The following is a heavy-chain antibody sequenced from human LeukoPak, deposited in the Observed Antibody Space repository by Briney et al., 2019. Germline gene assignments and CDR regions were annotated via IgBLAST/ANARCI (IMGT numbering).Heavy chain of an antibody. V-gene: IGHV3-21*01. CDR1: GFTFSSYS. CDR3: ARLGGRSSSPKGYYGIDV. J-gene: IGHJ6*02. CDR2: ISSSSSYI. Sequence: GGSLRVSCAASGFTFSSYSMNWVRQAPGKGLEWVSSISSSSSYIYYADSVKGRFTISRDNAKNSLYLQMNSLRAEDTAVYYCARLGGRSSSPKGYYGIDVWGQGTTVTVSS. D-gene: IGHD6-6*01.